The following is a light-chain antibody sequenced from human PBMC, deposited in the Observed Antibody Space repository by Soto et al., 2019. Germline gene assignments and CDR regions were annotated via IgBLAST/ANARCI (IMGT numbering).Light chain of an antibody. CDR2: KAS. V-gene: IGKV1-5*03. CDR1: QSISNW. J-gene: IGKJ1*01. Sequence: DIQMTQSPSTLSASVGDRVIITCRASQSISNWLAWYQQKPGKAPNLLIYKASSLKSGVPSRFSGSGSGTDFTLTISSLQPDDFATYYCQQYTTFARTFGRGTKVDIK. CDR3: QQYTTFART.